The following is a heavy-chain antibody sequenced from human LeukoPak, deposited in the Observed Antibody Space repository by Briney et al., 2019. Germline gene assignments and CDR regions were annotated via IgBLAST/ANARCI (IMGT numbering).Heavy chain of an antibody. Sequence: SETLSLTCTVSGGSISSSSYYWGWIRQPPGKGLEWIGSIYYSGSTYYNPSLKSRVTISVDKSKNQFSLKLSSVTAADTAVYYCARSDSSGYYYFDYWGQGTLVTVSS. CDR3: ARSDSSGYYYFDY. D-gene: IGHD3-22*01. CDR2: IYYSGST. V-gene: IGHV4-39*07. J-gene: IGHJ4*02. CDR1: GGSISSSSYY.